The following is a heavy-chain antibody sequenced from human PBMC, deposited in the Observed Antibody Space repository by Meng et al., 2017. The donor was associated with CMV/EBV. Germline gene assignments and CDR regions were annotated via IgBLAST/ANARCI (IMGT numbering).Heavy chain of an antibody. J-gene: IGHJ4*02. D-gene: IGHD4-17*01. CDR2: IIPSLGIA. Sequence: SVKVSCKASGGTFSSYAISWVRQAPGQGLEWMGGIIPSLGIANYAQKFQGRVTITADKSTSTAYMELSSLRSEDTAVYYCARGRGITVTTPFDYWGQGTLVTVSS. CDR1: GGTFSSYA. CDR3: ARGRGITVTTPFDY. V-gene: IGHV1-69*10.